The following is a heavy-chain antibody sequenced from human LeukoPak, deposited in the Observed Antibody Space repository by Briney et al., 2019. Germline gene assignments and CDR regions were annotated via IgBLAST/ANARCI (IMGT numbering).Heavy chain of an antibody. V-gene: IGHV3-48*01. D-gene: IGHD2-15*01. J-gene: IGHJ4*02. CDR3: GTHAGRTRSDD. CDR2: ISGDDNAK. CDR1: GFILSSHS. Sequence: GGSLKLSCTASGFILSSHSIKWVRQAPGKGLEWVSYISGDDNAKYYTDSVKGRVTISRNNAKDALYLQMNSRRAADTVVYDCGTHAGRTRSDDWGQGTLVTVSS.